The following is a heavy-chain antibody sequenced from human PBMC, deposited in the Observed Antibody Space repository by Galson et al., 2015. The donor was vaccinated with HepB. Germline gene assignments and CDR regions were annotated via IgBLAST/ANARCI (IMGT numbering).Heavy chain of an antibody. CDR1: GYTFTSYA. CDR2: INAGNGNT. D-gene: IGHD3-10*01. J-gene: IGHJ3*02. Sequence: SVKVSCKASGYTFTSYAMHWVRQAPGQRLEWMGWINAGNGNTKYSQKFQGRVTITRDTPASTAYMELSSLRSEDTAVYYCARPNHLLWFGDAFDIRGQGTMVTVSS. CDR3: ARPNHLLWFGDAFDI. V-gene: IGHV1-3*01.